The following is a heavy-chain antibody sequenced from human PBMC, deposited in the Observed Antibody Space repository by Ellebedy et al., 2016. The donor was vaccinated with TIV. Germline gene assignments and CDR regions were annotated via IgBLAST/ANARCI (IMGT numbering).Heavy chain of an antibody. CDR3: AKFTYYYDSIGYSF. Sequence: GESLKISCAASGFTFSDYAMHWVRPAPGKGLEWVAFMRYDGSNKYYADSVKSLFTISRDNSKNTLYLRMNSLRAEDTAVYYCAKFTYYYDSIGYSFWGQGTLVTVSS. CDR2: MRYDGSNK. CDR1: GFTFSDYA. J-gene: IGHJ4*02. V-gene: IGHV3-30*02. D-gene: IGHD3-22*01.